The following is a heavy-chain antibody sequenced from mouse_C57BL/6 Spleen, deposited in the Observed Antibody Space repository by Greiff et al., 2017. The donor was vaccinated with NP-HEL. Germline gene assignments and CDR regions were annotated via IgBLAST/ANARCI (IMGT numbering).Heavy chain of an antibody. D-gene: IGHD2-4*01. J-gene: IGHJ3*01. Sequence: EVQLVESGGGLVKPGGSLKLSCAASGFTFSDYGMHWVRQAPEKGLEWVAYISSGSSTIYYADTVKGRFTISRDNAKNTLFLQMTSLRSEDTAMYYCARPGDYDRVFAYWGQGTLVTVSA. CDR2: ISSGSSTI. CDR1: GFTFSDYG. CDR3: ARPGDYDRVFAY. V-gene: IGHV5-17*01.